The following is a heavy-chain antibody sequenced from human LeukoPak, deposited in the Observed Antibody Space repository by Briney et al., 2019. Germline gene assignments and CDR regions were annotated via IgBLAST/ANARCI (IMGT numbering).Heavy chain of an antibody. CDR1: GFTFSSYS. V-gene: IGHV3-21*01. Sequence: GGSLRLSCAASGFTFSSYSMNWVRQAPGKGLEWVSSISSSSSYIYYADSVKGRFTISRDNAKNSLYLQMNSLRAEDTAVYYCARDGYNWNGGYFDYWGQGTLVTVSS. CDR3: ARDGYNWNGGYFDY. D-gene: IGHD1-20*01. CDR2: ISSSSSYI. J-gene: IGHJ4*02.